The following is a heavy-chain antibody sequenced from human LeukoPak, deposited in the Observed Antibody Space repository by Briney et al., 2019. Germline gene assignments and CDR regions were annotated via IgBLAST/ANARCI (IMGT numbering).Heavy chain of an antibody. D-gene: IGHD1-1*01. J-gene: IGHJ4*02. CDR1: GGSISSSSYY. Sequence: SETLSLTCTVSGGSISSSSYYWGWIRQPPGKGLEWIGRIYYSGSTFYTPSLKSRVTISVDTSKNQFSLKLSSVTAADTAVYYCARFREHLRRMRGHVEYYFDYWGQGTLVTVSS. CDR2: IYYSGST. V-gene: IGHV4-39*01. CDR3: ARFREHLRRMRGHVEYYFDY.